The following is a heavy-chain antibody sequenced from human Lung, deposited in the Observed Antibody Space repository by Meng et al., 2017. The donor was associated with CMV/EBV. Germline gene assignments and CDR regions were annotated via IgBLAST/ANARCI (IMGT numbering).Heavy chain of an antibody. CDR3: ARDYKYGTSPFDY. J-gene: IGHJ4*02. D-gene: IGHD2-8*01. CDR1: GGSISSSDYY. CDR2: IHYDGTT. V-gene: IGHV4-39*07. Sequence: SETLSLXXTVSGGSISSSDYYWAWLRQTPGKGLEDFGSIHYDGTTYYNPSLKSRVTMSLDASKNQFSLRLSSVTAADTAVYYCARDYKYGTSPFDYWGRGTLVTVSS.